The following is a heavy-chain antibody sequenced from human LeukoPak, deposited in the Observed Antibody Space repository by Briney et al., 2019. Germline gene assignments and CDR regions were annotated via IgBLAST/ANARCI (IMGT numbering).Heavy chain of an antibody. Sequence: SETLSLTCTVSGAPIRTYYWDWIRQAPGKGLEWIGCISDSGTTYYNPSLKSRVTISLDTSKNHFSLKLTSVTAADTAVYFCTKGYHEPFDYWGQGMMVTVSS. CDR1: GAPIRTYY. V-gene: IGHV4-59*01. CDR3: TKGYHEPFDY. J-gene: IGHJ4*02. D-gene: IGHD1-26*01. CDR2: ISDSGTT.